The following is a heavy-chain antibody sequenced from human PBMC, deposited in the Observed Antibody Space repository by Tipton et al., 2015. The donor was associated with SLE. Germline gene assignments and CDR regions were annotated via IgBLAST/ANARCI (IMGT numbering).Heavy chain of an antibody. CDR3: ARRVDFWSRWFFDV. CDR1: GVSIRSYF. V-gene: IGHV4-59*12. D-gene: IGHD3-3*01. J-gene: IGHJ2*01. CDR2: VDNSGSA. Sequence: TLSLTCTVSGVSIRSYFWSWIRQPPGKGLELIGFVDNSGSAGYTPSLKSRVTISSDTSKNQVSLKMNSVTAADTAVYFCARRVDFWSRWFFDVWGRGTLVTVSS.